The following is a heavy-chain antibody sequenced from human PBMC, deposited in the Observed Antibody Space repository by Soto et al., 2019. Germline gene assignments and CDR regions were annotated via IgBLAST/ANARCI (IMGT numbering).Heavy chain of an antibody. CDR1: GGSISSGGYS. CDR3: ARDQLEGNWFDP. D-gene: IGHD1-1*01. V-gene: IGHV4-30-2*01. Sequence: QLQLQESGSGLVRPSQTLSLTCAVSGGSISSGGYSWNWIRQPPGKGLEWIGYIYHSGNTLYNPSLKSRVTISVDKSKNQFSLKLSSVTAADTAVYYCARDQLEGNWFDPWGQGTLVPVSS. J-gene: IGHJ5*02. CDR2: IYHSGNT.